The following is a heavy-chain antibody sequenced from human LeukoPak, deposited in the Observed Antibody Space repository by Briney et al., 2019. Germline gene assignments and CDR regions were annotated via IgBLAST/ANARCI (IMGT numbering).Heavy chain of an antibody. CDR2: ISGSGGTT. Sequence: QAGGSLRLSCAASGFTFSSYAMSWVRQAPGKGLEWVSGISGSGGTTYYADPVQGRFTISRDNSKKTLFLQMSSLRAEDTAVYYCAKGDVVTAIFPLDYWGQGTLVIVSS. CDR3: AKGDVVTAIFPLDY. CDR1: GFTFSSYA. D-gene: IGHD5-12*01. V-gene: IGHV3-23*01. J-gene: IGHJ4*02.